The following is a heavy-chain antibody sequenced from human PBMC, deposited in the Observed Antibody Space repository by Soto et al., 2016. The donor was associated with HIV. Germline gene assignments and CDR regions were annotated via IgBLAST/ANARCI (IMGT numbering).Heavy chain of an antibody. CDR2: IIPIFGTV. CDR3: VSPFFRSGGNCPV. J-gene: IGHJ4*02. D-gene: IGHD2-15*01. Sequence: QVQLVQSGAEVKKPGSSVKVSCKASGGTFSSYGISWVRQAPGQGLEWMGGIIPIFGTVNYVQKFQGRVTITADESTSTAHMEVSSLRSEDTAMYYCVSPFFRSGGNCPVWGQGTLVTVSS. V-gene: IGHV1-69*13. CDR1: GGTFSSYG.